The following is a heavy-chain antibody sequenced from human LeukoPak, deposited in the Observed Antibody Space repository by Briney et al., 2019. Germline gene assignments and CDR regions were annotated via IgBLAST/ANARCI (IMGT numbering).Heavy chain of an antibody. V-gene: IGHV5-51*01. D-gene: IGHD3-10*01. CDR3: ARNASHYYGSGSYEAKDYFDY. CDR2: IYPGDSDT. J-gene: IGHJ4*02. Sequence: GESLKISCKGSGYSFTSYWIGWVRQMPGKGLEWMGIIYPGDSDTRYSPSFQGQVTISADKSISTAYLQWSSLKGSDNAMYYRARNASHYYGSGSYEAKDYFDYWGQGTLVTVSS. CDR1: GYSFTSYW.